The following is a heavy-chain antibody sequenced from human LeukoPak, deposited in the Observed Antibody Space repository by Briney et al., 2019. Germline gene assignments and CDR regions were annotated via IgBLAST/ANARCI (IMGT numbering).Heavy chain of an antibody. D-gene: IGHD2/OR15-2a*01. Sequence: GGSLRLSCAASGFTFSSYWMSWVRQAPGKGPEWVANIKQDGSEKYYVDSVKGRFTISRDNAKNSLYLQMNSLRAEDTAVYYCAKGARGFPSDYWGQGTLVTVSS. V-gene: IGHV3-7*03. CDR2: IKQDGSEK. CDR1: GFTFSSYW. J-gene: IGHJ4*02. CDR3: AKGARGFPSDY.